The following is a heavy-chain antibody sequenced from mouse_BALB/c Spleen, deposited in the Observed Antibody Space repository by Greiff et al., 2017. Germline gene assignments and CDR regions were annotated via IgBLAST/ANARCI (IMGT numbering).Heavy chain of an antibody. D-gene: IGHD1-1*01. Sequence: DVMLVESGGGLVKPGGSLKLSCAASGFTFSSYTMSWVRQTPEKRLEWVATISSGGSYTYYPDSVKGRFTISRDNAKNTLYLQMSSLKSEDTAMYYCTRDRGSSYYAMDYWGQGTSVTVSS. CDR1: GFTFSSYT. J-gene: IGHJ4*01. V-gene: IGHV5-6-4*01. CDR2: ISSGGSYT. CDR3: TRDRGSSYYAMDY.